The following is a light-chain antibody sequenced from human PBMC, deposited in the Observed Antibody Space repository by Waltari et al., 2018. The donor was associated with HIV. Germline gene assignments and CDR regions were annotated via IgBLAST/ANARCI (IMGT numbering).Light chain of an antibody. Sequence: VSVAPGQTARITCGGNKIGSKSVHWYQQKTGQAPVLVVYDDSDRPSGIPERFSGSNSGNTATLTISRVEAGDEADYYCQVWDSSSDHVVFGGGTKLTVL. J-gene: IGLJ2*01. CDR3: QVWDSSSDHVV. V-gene: IGLV3-21*02. CDR1: KIGSKS. CDR2: DDS.